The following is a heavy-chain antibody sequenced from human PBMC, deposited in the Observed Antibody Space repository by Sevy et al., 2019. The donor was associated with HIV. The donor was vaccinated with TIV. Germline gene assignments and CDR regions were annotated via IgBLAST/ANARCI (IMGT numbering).Heavy chain of an antibody. CDR2: IITSAGKV. J-gene: IGHJ4*02. D-gene: IGHD2-21*02. Sequence: ASVQVSCRTFGGTLRSYIIAWMRQAPGQGLEWMGGIITSAGKVNYAQKFRGRVTITADDSTSTTYMERSSVRSEDTAMYYCSRVYSCGGARYYFDYWGQGTLVTVSS. V-gene: IGHV1-69*13. CDR1: GGTLRSYI. CDR3: SRVYSCGGARYYFDY.